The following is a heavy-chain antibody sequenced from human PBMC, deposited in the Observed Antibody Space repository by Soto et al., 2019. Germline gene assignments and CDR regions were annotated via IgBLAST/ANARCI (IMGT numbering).Heavy chain of an antibody. CDR3: ARGLVDSGSYYAFDI. D-gene: IGHD1-26*01. CDR1: GYTFTGYY. Sequence: ASVKVSCKASGYTFTGYYMHWVRQAPGQGLEWMGWINPNSGGTNYAQKFQGWVTMTRDTSISTAYMELSRLRSDDTAVYYCARGLVDSGSYYAFDIWGQGTMVTVSS. J-gene: IGHJ3*02. CDR2: INPNSGGT. V-gene: IGHV1-2*04.